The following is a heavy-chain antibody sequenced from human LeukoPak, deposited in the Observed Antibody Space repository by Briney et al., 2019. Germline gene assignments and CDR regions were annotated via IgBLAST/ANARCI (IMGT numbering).Heavy chain of an antibody. D-gene: IGHD2-8*01. CDR2: IKQDGSGK. Sequence: GRSLGLSCAASGFTFSTHWMSWVRQAPGKGLEWVANIKQDGSGKYYVDSVKGRFTISRDNAKNSLYLQMNSLRGEDTAVYYCARATGGATTNGGYYFDYWGQGTLVTVSS. V-gene: IGHV3-7*01. CDR3: ARATGGATTNGGYYFDY. CDR1: GFTFSTHW. J-gene: IGHJ4*02.